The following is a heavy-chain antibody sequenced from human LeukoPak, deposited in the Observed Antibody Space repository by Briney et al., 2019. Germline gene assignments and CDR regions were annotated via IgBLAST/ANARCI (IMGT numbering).Heavy chain of an antibody. CDR3: ARVRGRDYYDSSGYRFDY. CDR1: GFTFDDYG. V-gene: IGHV3-20*04. CDR2: INWNGGST. D-gene: IGHD3-22*01. J-gene: IGHJ4*02. Sequence: GGSLRLSCAASGFTFDDYGMSWVRQAPGKGLEWFSGINWNGGSTGYADSVKGRFTISRDNAKNSLYLQMNSLRADDTALYYCARVRGRDYYDSSGYRFDYWGQGTLVTVSS.